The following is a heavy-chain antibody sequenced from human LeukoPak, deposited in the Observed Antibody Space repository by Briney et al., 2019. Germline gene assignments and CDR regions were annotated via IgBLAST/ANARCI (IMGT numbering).Heavy chain of an antibody. Sequence: GGSLRLSCAASGFTFSSYAMSWIRQAPGKGLEWVSYISSSGSTIYYADSVKGRFTISRDNAKNSLYLQMNSLRAEDTAVYYCARGHFYYYYGMDVWGQGTTVTVSS. CDR1: GFTFSSYA. J-gene: IGHJ6*02. CDR3: ARGHFYYYYGMDV. CDR2: ISSSGSTI. V-gene: IGHV3-11*01.